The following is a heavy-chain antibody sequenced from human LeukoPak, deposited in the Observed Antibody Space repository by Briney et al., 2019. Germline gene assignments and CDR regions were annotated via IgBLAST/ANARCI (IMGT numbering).Heavy chain of an antibody. V-gene: IGHV5-51*01. CDR3: ARLLGYCSSTSCSGFGY. J-gene: IGHJ4*02. CDR1: GYRFTSYW. CDR2: IYPGDSDT. D-gene: IGHD2-2*01. Sequence: GESLKISCKGSGYRFTSYWIGWVRQMPGKGLEWMGIIYPGDSDTRYSPSFQGQVTISADKSISTAYLQWSSLKASDTAMYYCARLLGYCSSTSCSGFGYWGRGTLVTVSS.